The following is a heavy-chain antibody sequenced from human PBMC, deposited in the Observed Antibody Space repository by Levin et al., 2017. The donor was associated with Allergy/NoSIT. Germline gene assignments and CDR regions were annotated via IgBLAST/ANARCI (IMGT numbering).Heavy chain of an antibody. J-gene: IGHJ4*02. D-gene: IGHD3-10*01. CDR3: AKGSGSYSDY. Sequence: GGSLRLSCAASGFTFSSYGMHWVRQAPGKGLEWVAVISYDGSNKYYADSVKGRFTISRDNSKNTLYLQMNSLRAEDTAVYYCAKGSGSYSDYWGQGTLVTVSS. CDR2: ISYDGSNK. CDR1: GFTFSSYG. V-gene: IGHV3-30*18.